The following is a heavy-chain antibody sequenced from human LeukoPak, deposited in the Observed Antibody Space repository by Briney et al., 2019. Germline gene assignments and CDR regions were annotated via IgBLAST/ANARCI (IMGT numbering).Heavy chain of an antibody. J-gene: IGHJ4*02. CDR3: ARPIYSGYDFDY. Sequence: ASVKVSFKASGYTFTSYGISWVRQAPGQGLEWMGWISAYNGNTNYAQKLQGRVTMTTDTSTSIAYMELRSLRSDDTAVYYCARPIYSGYDFDYWGQGTLVTVSS. CDR2: ISAYNGNT. CDR1: GYTFTSYG. V-gene: IGHV1-18*01. D-gene: IGHD5-12*01.